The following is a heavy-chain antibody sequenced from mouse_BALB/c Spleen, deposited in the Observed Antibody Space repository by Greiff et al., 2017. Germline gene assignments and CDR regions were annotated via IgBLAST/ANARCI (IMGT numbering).Heavy chain of an antibody. CDR2: ISDGGSYT. Sequence: RVESGGGLVKPGGSLKLSCAASGFTFSDYYMYWVRQTPEKRLEWVATISDGGSYTYYPDSVKGRFTISRDNAKNNLYLQMSSLKSEDTAMYYCARGITAMDYWGQGTSVTVSS. V-gene: IGHV5-4*02. J-gene: IGHJ4*01. CDR3: ARGITAMDY. CDR1: GFTFSDYY. D-gene: IGHD2-4*01.